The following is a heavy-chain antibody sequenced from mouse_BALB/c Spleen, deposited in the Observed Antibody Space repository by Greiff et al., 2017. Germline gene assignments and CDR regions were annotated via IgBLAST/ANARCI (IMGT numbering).Heavy chain of an antibody. CDR3: TRPTVVAREVMDY. V-gene: IGHV5-6-4*01. D-gene: IGHD1-1*01. CDR2: ISSGGSYT. CDR1: GFTFSSYT. Sequence: EVKLVESGGGLVKPGGSLKLSCAASGFTFSSYTMSWVRQTPEKRLEWVATISSGGSYTYYPDSVKGRFTISRDNAKNTLYLQMSSLKSEDTAMYYCTRPTVVAREVMDYWGQGTSVTVSS. J-gene: IGHJ4*01.